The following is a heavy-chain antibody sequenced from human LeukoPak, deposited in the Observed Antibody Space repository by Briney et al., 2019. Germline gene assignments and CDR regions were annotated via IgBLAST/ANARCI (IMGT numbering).Heavy chain of an antibody. CDR1: SGSISSGGYS. Sequence: SETLSLTCAVSSGSISSGGYSWSWIRQPPGKGLEWIGYIYHSGSTYYNPSLKSRVTISVDRSKDQFSLKLGSVTAADTAVYYCARRSCSGGSCHLDYWGQGTLVTVSS. D-gene: IGHD2-15*01. CDR3: ARRSCSGGSCHLDY. J-gene: IGHJ4*02. V-gene: IGHV4-30-2*01. CDR2: IYHSGST.